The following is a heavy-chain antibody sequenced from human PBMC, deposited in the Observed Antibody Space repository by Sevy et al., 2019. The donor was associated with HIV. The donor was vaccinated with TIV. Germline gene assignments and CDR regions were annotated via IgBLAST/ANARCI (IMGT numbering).Heavy chain of an antibody. D-gene: IGHD2-2*02. CDR2: INSDGSST. CDR1: GFTFSTYW. CDR3: ARLRYCSSTSCYTYYGADAFDI. V-gene: IGHV3-74*01. Sequence: GGSLRLSCAASGFTFSTYWMHWVRQAPGKGLVWVSRINSDGSSTSYADSVKGRFTIPRDNAKNTLYLQMNSLRAGDTAVYYCARLRYCSSTSCYTYYGADAFDIWGQGTMVTVSS. J-gene: IGHJ3*02.